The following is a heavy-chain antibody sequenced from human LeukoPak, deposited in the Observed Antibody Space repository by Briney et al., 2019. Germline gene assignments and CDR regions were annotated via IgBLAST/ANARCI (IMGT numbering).Heavy chain of an antibody. Sequence: SQTLSLTCAISGDSVSSNSAAWNWIRPSPSRGLEWLGRTYYRSKWYNDYAVSVKSRISINPDTSKNQFSLQLNSVTPEDTAVYYCAREWLQNGPAFDIWGQGTMVTVSS. D-gene: IGHD5-24*01. J-gene: IGHJ3*02. CDR2: TYYRSKWYN. CDR3: AREWLQNGPAFDI. V-gene: IGHV6-1*01. CDR1: GDSVSSNSAA.